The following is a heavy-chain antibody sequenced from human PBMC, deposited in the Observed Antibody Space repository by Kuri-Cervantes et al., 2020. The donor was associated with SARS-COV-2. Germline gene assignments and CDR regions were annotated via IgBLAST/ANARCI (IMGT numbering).Heavy chain of an antibody. J-gene: IGHJ3*02. D-gene: IGHD3-22*01. CDR3: ALYYYDSSGYLNAFDI. Sequence: GGSLRLSCAASGFTFSSCAMSWVRQAPGKGLEWVSSISGSGGSTYYADSVKGRFTISRDNSKNTLYVQMNSLRAEDTAVYYCALYYYDSSGYLNAFDIWGQGTMVTVSS. V-gene: IGHV3-23*01. CDR1: GFTFSSCA. CDR2: ISGSGGST.